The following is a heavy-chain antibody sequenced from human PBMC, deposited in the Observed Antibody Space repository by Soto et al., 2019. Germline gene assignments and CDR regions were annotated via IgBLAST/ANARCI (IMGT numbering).Heavy chain of an antibody. V-gene: IGHV3-66*01. J-gene: IGHJ3*02. CDR3: ARANTYYYDSSGYPGAFDI. CDR1: GFTVSSNC. D-gene: IGHD3-22*01. Sequence: GGSLRLSCAASGFTVSSNCMSWVRQAPGKGLEWVSVIYSGGSTYYADSVKGRFTISRDNSKNTLYLQMNSLRAEDTAVYYCARANTYYYDSSGYPGAFDIWGQGTMVNVS. CDR2: IYSGGST.